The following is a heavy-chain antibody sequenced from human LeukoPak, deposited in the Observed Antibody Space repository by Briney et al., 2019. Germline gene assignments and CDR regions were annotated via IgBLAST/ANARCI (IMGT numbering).Heavy chain of an antibody. Sequence: GGSLRLSCAASGFTFSSYAMSWVRQAPGKGLEWVSAISGSGGSTYYADSVKGRFTISRDNAKNSLYLQMNSLRAEDTAVYYCARDYGSGPRGYWGQGTLVTVSS. J-gene: IGHJ4*02. CDR3: ARDYGSGPRGY. CDR1: GFTFSSYA. D-gene: IGHD3-10*01. V-gene: IGHV3-23*01. CDR2: ISGSGGST.